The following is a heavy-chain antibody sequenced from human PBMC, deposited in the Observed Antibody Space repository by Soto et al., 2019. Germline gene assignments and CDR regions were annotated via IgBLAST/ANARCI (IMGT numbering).Heavy chain of an antibody. CDR1: VYTFTDYW. D-gene: IGHD4-4*01. V-gene: IGHV5-51*01. CDR3: ARHISNCRYYYYAMDG. CDR2: IYPGDSDT. J-gene: IGHJ6*02. Sequence: GESLKSSGKRPVYTFTDYWIVWSLPLPFKGLEWMVIIYPGDSDTRYSPSFQGHVTITVDKSTNTAYLQWNTLRASDTAMYDGARHISNCRYYYYAMDGWGQGTTVTVSS.